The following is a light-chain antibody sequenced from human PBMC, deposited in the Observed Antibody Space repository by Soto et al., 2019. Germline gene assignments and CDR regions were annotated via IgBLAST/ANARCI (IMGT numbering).Light chain of an antibody. Sequence: EIVLTQSPGTQSLSPGERATLACRASQSVRGSYLAWYQQKPGQAPRLLIYGASNRATGIPDRFSGSGSGTDFSLTISRLEPEDFAMYYCQQYGSSRSFGQGTRLEIK. J-gene: IGKJ5*01. CDR1: QSVRGSY. V-gene: IGKV3-20*01. CDR2: GAS. CDR3: QQYGSSRS.